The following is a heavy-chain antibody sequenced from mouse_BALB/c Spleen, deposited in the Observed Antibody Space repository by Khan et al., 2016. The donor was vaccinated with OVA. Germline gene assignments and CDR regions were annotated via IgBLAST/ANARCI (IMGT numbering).Heavy chain of an antibody. V-gene: IGHV9-1*02. Sequence: QIQLVQSGPELKKPGETVKISCKASGYTFTNYGMNWVQQAPGKGLKWMGWINTYTGEPTYADDFKGRFVFSLETSASTAYLQISNLKNEDMTTXFCARISYYWYSDVWGEGTTVTVSS. J-gene: IGHJ1*01. CDR3: ARISYYWYSDV. D-gene: IGHD6-2*01. CDR1: GYTFTNYG. CDR2: INTYTGEP.